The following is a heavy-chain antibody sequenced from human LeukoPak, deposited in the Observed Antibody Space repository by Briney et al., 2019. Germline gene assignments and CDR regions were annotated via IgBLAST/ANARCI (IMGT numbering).Heavy chain of an antibody. D-gene: IGHD3-22*01. V-gene: IGHV3-15*01. CDR1: GFTFSNAW. J-gene: IGHJ3*01. CDR3: TTGFANTNYYDSSGYFRYDAFDL. CDR2: IKSKTDGGTT. Sequence: GGSLRLSCAASGFTFSNAWMSWVRQAPGKGLEWVGRIKSKTDGGTTDYAAPVKGRFTISRDDSKNTLYLQMNSLKTEDTAVYYCTTGFANTNYYDSSGYFRYDAFDLWSQGTMVTVSS.